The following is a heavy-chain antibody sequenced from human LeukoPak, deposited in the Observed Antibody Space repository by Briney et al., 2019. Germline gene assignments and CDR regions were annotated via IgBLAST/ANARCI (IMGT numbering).Heavy chain of an antibody. Sequence: PGGSLRLSCAASGFTVSSNYMSWVRQAPGKGLERVSVIYSGGSTYYADSVKGRFTISRDNSKNTLYLQMNSLRAEDTAVYYCARVHYYYGSGSLWGQGTLVTVSS. J-gene: IGHJ4*02. D-gene: IGHD3-10*01. CDR3: ARVHYYYGSGSL. CDR1: GFTVSSNY. CDR2: IYSGGST. V-gene: IGHV3-53*01.